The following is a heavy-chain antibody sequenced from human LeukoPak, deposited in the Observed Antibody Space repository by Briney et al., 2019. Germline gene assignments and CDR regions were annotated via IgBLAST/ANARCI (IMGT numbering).Heavy chain of an antibody. CDR2: INPNSGDT. Sequence: ASVKVSCKASGYTFTGYYMHWVRQAPGQGLEWMGWINPNSGDTNYAQKFQGSVTMTRDTSISTAYMEMSRLRSADTAVYYCARGASNSAKIGSPIDYWGQGTLVTVSS. D-gene: IGHD1-14*01. V-gene: IGHV1-2*02. J-gene: IGHJ4*02. CDR1: GYTFTGYY. CDR3: ARGASNSAKIGSPIDY.